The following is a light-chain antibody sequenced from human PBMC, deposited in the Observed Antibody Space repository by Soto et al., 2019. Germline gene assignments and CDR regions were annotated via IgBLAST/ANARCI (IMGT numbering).Light chain of an antibody. J-gene: IGKJ2*01. V-gene: IGKV3-15*01. CDR3: HENDNGPVT. CDR1: PGVSSS. Sequence: EIVMTPSPATLSLSPGERATLSCRASPGVSSSVVWYQDGPGQVRRRRSCGASTSASGIPVMFRGSGSGTEINLTIRSMQSEDFVVYYCHENDNGPVTFGQGTKVDIK. CDR2: GAS.